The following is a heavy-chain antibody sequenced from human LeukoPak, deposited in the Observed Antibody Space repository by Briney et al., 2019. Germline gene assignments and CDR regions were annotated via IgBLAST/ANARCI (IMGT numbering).Heavy chain of an antibody. CDR1: GGSISSSSYY. CDR2: TYYSGST. CDR3: ARLSLHQYYFDY. V-gene: IGHV4-39*01. Sequence: SETLSLTCTVSGGSISSSSYYWGWIRQPPGKGLEWIGSTYYSGSTYYNPSLKSRVTISIDTSKNQFSLKLSSVTAADTAVYYCARLSLHQYYFDYWGQGTLVTVSS. D-gene: IGHD2-2*01. J-gene: IGHJ4*02.